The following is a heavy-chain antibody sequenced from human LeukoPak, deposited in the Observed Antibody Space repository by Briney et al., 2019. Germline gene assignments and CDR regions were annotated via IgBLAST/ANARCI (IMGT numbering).Heavy chain of an antibody. D-gene: IGHD3-3*01. V-gene: IGHV4-34*01. CDR1: GGSFSGYY. Sequence: PSETLSLTCAVYGGSFSGYYCSWVRQSPGKGLEWIGEINHSGSTNYNPSLKSRVTISVDTSKNQFSLKLSSVTAADTAVYYCAGVRYDFWSGQYDYWGQGTLVTVSS. CDR2: INHSGST. J-gene: IGHJ4*02. CDR3: AGVRYDFWSGQYDY.